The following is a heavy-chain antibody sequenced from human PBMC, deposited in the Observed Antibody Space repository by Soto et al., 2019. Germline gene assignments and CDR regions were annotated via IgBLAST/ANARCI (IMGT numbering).Heavy chain of an antibody. D-gene: IGHD2-8*01. V-gene: IGHV1-3*01. CDR1: GYTFTSYA. J-gene: IGHJ4*02. CDR3: ARILYCTNGVCVDY. CDR2: INAGNGNT. Sequence: ASVKVSCKASGYTFTSYAMHWVRQAPGQGLEWMGWINAGNGNTKYSQKFQGRVTITRDTSASTAYMELSSLRSEDTAVYYCARILYCTNGVCVDYWGQGTLVTVSS.